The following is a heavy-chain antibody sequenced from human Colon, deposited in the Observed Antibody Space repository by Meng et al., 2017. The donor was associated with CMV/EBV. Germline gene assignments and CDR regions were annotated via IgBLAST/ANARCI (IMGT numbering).Heavy chain of an antibody. CDR2: VRPSGRNQ. J-gene: IGHJ4*02. D-gene: IGHD3-3*01. V-gene: IGHV1-46*01. Sequence: VHWVRQAPGQELEWMGIVRPSGRNQTYLQKFQGRVTMTYDTSATTAYMELRSLTSEDTAVYYCARPRYDSSEGAYFHIDHWGQGTLVTVSS. CDR3: ARPRYDSSEGAYFHIDH.